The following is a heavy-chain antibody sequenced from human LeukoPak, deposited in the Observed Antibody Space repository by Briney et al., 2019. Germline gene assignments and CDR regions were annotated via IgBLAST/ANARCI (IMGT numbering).Heavy chain of an antibody. Sequence: GASLRLSCAASGFTFSNYAMSWVRQAPGKGLDWVSAITGSGGNTYYADSVKGRFTISRDNSKNTLYLQMNSLRAEDTAVYCCAKWGDYDVLTGYYVSDYWGQGALVTVSS. V-gene: IGHV3-23*01. CDR1: GFTFSNYA. CDR2: ITGSGGNT. J-gene: IGHJ4*02. CDR3: AKWGDYDVLTGYYVSDY. D-gene: IGHD3-9*01.